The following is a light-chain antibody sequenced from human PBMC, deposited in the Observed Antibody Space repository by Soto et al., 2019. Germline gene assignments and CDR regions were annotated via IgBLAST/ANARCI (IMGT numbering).Light chain of an antibody. CDR2: GAF. J-gene: IGKJ5*01. Sequence: VLNRSPSTLSLSPGERATLSCRASQSVSTSFLAWYQQKPGQAPRLLIYGAFSRATGIPDRFSGSGSGTDFTLTISRLEPEDFAVYYCQQYGNSIPITFGQGTRLEIK. CDR1: QSVSTSF. CDR3: QQYGNSIPIT. V-gene: IGKV3-20*01.